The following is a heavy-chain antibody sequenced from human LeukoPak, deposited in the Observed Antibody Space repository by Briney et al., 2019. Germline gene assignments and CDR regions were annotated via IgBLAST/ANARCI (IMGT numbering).Heavy chain of an antibody. CDR3: ARDHSDYGGWYFDL. Sequence: ASVKVSCKASGGTFSSYAISWVRQAPGQGLEWMGWISAYNGNTNYAQKLQGRVTMTTDTSTSTAYMELRSLRSDDTAVYYCARDHSDYGGWYFDLWGRGTLVTVSS. CDR1: GGTFSSYA. V-gene: IGHV1-18*01. CDR2: ISAYNGNT. J-gene: IGHJ2*01. D-gene: IGHD4-23*01.